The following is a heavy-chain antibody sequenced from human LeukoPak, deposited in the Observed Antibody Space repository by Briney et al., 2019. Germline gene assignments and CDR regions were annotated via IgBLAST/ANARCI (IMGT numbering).Heavy chain of an antibody. CDR3: ARGYSRVLGWFDP. CDR2: LYYSGSA. D-gene: IGHD6-13*01. Sequence: SETLSLTCTVSGGSISSNNYYWGWIRQPPGKGLEWIGSLYYSGSAYYNPSLKSRVTISVDTSKNQFSLKLSSVTAADTAVYYCARGYSRVLGWFDPWGQGTLVTVSS. CDR1: GGSISSNNYY. J-gene: IGHJ5*02. V-gene: IGHV4-39*01.